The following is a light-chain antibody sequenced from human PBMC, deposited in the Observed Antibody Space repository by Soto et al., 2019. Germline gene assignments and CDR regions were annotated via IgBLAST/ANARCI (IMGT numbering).Light chain of an antibody. CDR2: DAS. J-gene: IGKJ1*01. CDR3: QQYNNWWT. Sequence: EIVMTQSPATLSVSPGERATLSCRASQSVSSNLAWYQQKPGQAPRLLMYDASTRATGIPARFSGSGSGTEFSLTISSLQSEDFAVYYSQQYNNWWTFGQGTKVEIK. V-gene: IGKV3-15*01. CDR1: QSVSSN.